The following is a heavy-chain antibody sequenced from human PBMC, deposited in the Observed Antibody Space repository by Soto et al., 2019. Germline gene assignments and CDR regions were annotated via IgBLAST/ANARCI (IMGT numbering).Heavy chain of an antibody. J-gene: IGHJ6*04. CDR2: IQSGGPT. D-gene: IGHD2-15*01. CDR3: ERDDVLCDVGRCYAVSLDV. V-gene: IGHV3-66*01. Sequence: GGSLRLSCAASGFTVSSKYMSWVRQAPGKGLEWVSLIQSGGPTYYADSVKGRFTISRDTSENTLHLQMDSLRAEDTAVYYCERDDVLCDVGRCYAVSLDVWGKGTTVTVSS. CDR1: GFTVSSKY.